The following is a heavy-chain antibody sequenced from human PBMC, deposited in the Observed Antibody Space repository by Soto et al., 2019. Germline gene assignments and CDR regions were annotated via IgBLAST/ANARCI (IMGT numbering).Heavy chain of an antibody. J-gene: IGHJ6*02. D-gene: IGHD5-12*01. Sequence: ASVKVSCKASGYTFTGHYIHWVRQAPEQGPEWMGEIGPESGATRYAQKFQGRVTMTMDMSITTVYMELSNLSPDDTAVYYCGRGRSGQIVVFYWAQGTTVTVYS. V-gene: IGHV1-2*02. CDR1: GYTFTGHY. CDR2: IGPESGAT. CDR3: GRGRSGQIVVFY.